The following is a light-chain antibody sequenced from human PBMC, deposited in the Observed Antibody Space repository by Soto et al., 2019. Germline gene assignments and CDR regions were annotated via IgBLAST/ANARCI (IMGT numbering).Light chain of an antibody. CDR2: DAS. CDR3: QQYNDWPLT. CDR1: QSVSIY. V-gene: IGKV3-11*01. Sequence: VLTQSPATLSLSQGETATLSCRASQSVSIYLAWYQQKPGQAPRPLIYDASNRATGIPGRFSGGGSGTEFTLTLSSLQSADFAVYYCQQYNDWPLTFGGRTKVDIK. J-gene: IGKJ4*01.